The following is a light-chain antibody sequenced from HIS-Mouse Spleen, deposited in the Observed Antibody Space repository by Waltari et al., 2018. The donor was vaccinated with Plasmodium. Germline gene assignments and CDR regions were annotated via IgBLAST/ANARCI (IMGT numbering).Light chain of an antibody. CDR2: APS. CDR1: QSISSY. J-gene: IGKJ1*01. Sequence: DIQMTQSPSSLSASVGDRVTITCRASQSISSYLNWYQQKPGKSPKLLVYAPSSLQSGGPSRFSGRGSVTEFTLSISSRQPEDCATYYCQQSYSTLTFGQGTKVEIK. V-gene: IGKV1-39*01. CDR3: QQSYSTLT.